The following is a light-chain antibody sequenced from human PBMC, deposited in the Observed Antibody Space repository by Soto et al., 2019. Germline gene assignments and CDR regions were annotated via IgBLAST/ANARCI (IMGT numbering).Light chain of an antibody. V-gene: IGKV3-20*01. CDR2: G. Sequence: EIVLTQSPGTLSLSQRERAALSCRASQSISSNYLAWYQQKPGQAPRLVIYGVPSRFSGSGSGTEFTLTISSLQPDDFATYYCQQYNTYLTFGQGTKVDIK. CDR1: QSISSNY. J-gene: IGKJ1*01. CDR3: QQYNTYLT.